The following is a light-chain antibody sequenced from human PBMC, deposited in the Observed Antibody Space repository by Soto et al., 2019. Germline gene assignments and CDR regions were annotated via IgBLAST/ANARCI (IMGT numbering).Light chain of an antibody. V-gene: IGKV1-39*01. CDR2: AAS. CDR3: QQSYYTPLT. CDR1: QSIGSY. Sequence: DIQMTQSPSSRSASVGDRVTITCRASQSIGSYLNWYQQAPGRAPKFLISAASSLQSGVPSRFSGSGSGTDFSLTISSLQPEDFATYFCQQSYYTPLTFGGGTKVDIK. J-gene: IGKJ4*01.